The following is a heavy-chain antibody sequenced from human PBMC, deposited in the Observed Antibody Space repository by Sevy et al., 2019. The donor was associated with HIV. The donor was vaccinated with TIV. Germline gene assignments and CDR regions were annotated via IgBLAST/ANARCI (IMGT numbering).Heavy chain of an antibody. J-gene: IGHJ4*02. CDR3: AREISGSYFSS. V-gene: IGHV1-69*06. CDR1: GGTFSSYA. CDR2: IIPIFGTA. Sequence: ASVKVSCKASGGTFSSYAISWVRQAPGQGLEWMGGIIPIFGTANYAQKFQGRVTITADKSTSTAYMELGSLGSEDTAVYYCAREISGSYFSSWGQGTLVTVSS. D-gene: IGHD1-26*01.